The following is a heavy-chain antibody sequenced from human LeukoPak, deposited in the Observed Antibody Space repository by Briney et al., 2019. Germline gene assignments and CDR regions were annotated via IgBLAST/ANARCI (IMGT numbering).Heavy chain of an antibody. Sequence: PGGSLRLSCAASGFTFGTYGMHWVRQAPGKGLEWVAVISYDGSDKYYADSVKGRFTISRDSSKNTLYLQMNSLSADDTAVYYCAKEESYFYGSMAYWGQGTLVTVSS. CDR1: GFTFGTYG. CDR2: ISYDGSDK. CDR3: AKEESYFYGSMAY. D-gene: IGHD3-10*01. J-gene: IGHJ4*02. V-gene: IGHV3-30*18.